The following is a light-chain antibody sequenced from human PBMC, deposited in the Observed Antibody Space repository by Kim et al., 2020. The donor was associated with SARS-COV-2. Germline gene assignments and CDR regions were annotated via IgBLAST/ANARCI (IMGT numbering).Light chain of an antibody. J-gene: IGLJ2*01. CDR2: DVS. CDR3: CSYAGRVV. Sequence: SPGQPVTIPCTGTSSDVGGYNYVSWYQQHPGKAPKLMIYDVSKRPSGVPDRFSGSKSGNTASLTVSGRQAEDEADYYCCSYAGRVVFGGGTQLTVL. V-gene: IGLV2-11*01. CDR1: SSDVGGYNY.